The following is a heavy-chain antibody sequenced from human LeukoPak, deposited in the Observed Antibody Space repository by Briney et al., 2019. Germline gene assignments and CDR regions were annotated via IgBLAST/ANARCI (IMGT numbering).Heavy chain of an antibody. CDR1: GFTFSSYS. CDR3: ARGPMVVTPIDY. J-gene: IGHJ4*02. D-gene: IGHD4-23*01. CDR2: ISSSSSYI. Sequence: GGSLRLSCAASGFTFSSYSMNWVRQAPGKGLEWVSSISSSSSYIYYADSVKGRFTISRDNAKNSLYLQMDSLRAEDTAVYYCARGPMVVTPIDYWGQGTLVTVSS. V-gene: IGHV3-21*01.